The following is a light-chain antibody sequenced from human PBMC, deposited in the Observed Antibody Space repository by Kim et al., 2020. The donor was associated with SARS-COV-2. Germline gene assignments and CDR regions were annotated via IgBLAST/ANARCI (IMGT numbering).Light chain of an antibody. CDR3: CSYAGSSTLV. CDR1: SSDVGSYNL. J-gene: IGLJ3*02. V-gene: IGLV2-23*02. Sequence: GQSITISRTGTSSDVGSYNLVSGYQQHPGKAPKLMIYEVSKRPSGVSNRFSGSKSGNTASLTISGLQAEDEADYYCCSYAGSSTLVFGGGTKLTVL. CDR2: EVS.